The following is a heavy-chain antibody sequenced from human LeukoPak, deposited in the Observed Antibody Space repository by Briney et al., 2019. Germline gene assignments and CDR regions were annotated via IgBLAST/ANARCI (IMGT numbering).Heavy chain of an antibody. CDR2: IKSKTDGGTP. D-gene: IGHD1-26*01. J-gene: IGHJ5*02. Sequence: GGSLRLSCAASGYTFSNAWMSWVRQAPGRGLEWVGRIKSKTDGGTPDYAAPVTGRCTISRDDSENTLYLQVNSLKTEDTGVYYCDKDSATWAWGQGTLVTVSS. CDR1: GYTFSNAW. CDR3: DKDSATWA. V-gene: IGHV3-15*01.